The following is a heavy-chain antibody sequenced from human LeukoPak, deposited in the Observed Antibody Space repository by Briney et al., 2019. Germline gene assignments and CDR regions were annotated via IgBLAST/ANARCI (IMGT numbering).Heavy chain of an antibody. CDR1: GFTFSSYA. CDR3: ARDERLRRRGFDY. CDR2: IYSGGST. J-gene: IGHJ4*02. D-gene: IGHD4-17*01. V-gene: IGHV3-53*01. Sequence: GGSLRLSCAASGFTFSSYAMSWVRQAPGKGLEWVSVIYSGGSTYYADSVKGRFTISRDNSKNTLYLQMNSLRAEDTAVYYCARDERLRRRGFDYWGQGTLVTVSS.